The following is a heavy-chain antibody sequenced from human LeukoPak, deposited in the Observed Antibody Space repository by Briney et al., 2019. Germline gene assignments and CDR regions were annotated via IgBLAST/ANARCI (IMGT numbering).Heavy chain of an antibody. V-gene: IGHV1-69*13. CDR3: ARDYSSGGDAFDI. D-gene: IGHD3-10*01. J-gene: IGHJ3*02. CDR1: GGTFSSYA. Sequence: SVKVSCKASGGTFSSYAISWVRQAPGQGLEWMGGIIPIFGTANYAQKFQGRVTITADESTSTAYMELSSLRSEDTAVYYCARDYSSGGDAFDIWGQGTMVTASS. CDR2: IIPIFGTA.